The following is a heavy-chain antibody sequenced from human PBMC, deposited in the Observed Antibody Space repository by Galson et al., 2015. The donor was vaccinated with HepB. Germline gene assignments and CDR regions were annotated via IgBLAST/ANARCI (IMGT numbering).Heavy chain of an antibody. V-gene: IGHV3-74*01. CDR2: INSDETTI. Sequence: SLRLSCADSGFTFSSHWMHWARRAPGKGLVCVSRINSDETTITYADSVKGRFTISRDNAKNTLYLQLNSLRAEDTALYYCVRSRYTTSWFDYWGQGTLVTVSS. D-gene: IGHD6-13*01. CDR3: VRSRYTTSWFDY. J-gene: IGHJ4*02. CDR1: GFTFSSHW.